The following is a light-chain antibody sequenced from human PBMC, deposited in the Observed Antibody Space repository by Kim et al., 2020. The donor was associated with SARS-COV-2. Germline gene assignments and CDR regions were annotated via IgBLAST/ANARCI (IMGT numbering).Light chain of an antibody. CDR1: QSISSR. Sequence: GDRVTITCRASQSISSRLAWYQQKPGKAPKLVIYKASNLESGVPSRFSGSGSGSDFILTISSLQPDDFATYYCQQYDNDPYTFG. V-gene: IGKV1-5*03. J-gene: IGKJ2*01. CDR2: KAS. CDR3: QQYDNDPYT.